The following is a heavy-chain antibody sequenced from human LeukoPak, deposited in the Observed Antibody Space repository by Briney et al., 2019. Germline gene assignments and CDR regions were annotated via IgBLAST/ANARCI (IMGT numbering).Heavy chain of an antibody. Sequence: PGGSLRLSCAASGFTVSSYSMKWVRQAPGKGVEGVSFITSSTTNIYYADSVKGRFPISRDNAQDSLYLHMSSLRDEDTAVYYCARGDGFHHFDYWGQGALVTVSS. J-gene: IGHJ4*02. CDR3: ARGDGFHHFDY. CDR2: ITSSTTNI. CDR1: GFTVSSYS. V-gene: IGHV3-48*02. D-gene: IGHD5-24*01.